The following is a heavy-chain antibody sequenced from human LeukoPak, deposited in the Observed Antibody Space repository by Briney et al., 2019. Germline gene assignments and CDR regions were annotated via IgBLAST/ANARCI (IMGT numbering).Heavy chain of an antibody. CDR1: GFTFSSYE. D-gene: IGHD1-1*01. CDR2: ISSSGSTI. J-gene: IGHJ4*02. V-gene: IGHV3-48*03. CDR3: ARTVGTLDY. Sequence: PGGSLRLSCAASGFTFSSYEMNWVRQAPGKGLEWVSHISSSGSTIYYADSVKGRFTISRDNAKNSLYLQMNSLRAEDTAVYYCARTVGTLDYWGQGTLVTVSS.